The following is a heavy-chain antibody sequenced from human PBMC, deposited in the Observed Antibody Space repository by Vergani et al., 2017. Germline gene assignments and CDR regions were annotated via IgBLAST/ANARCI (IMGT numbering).Heavy chain of an antibody. V-gene: IGHV4-39*01. CDR1: GGSISSSSHF. Sequence: QLQLHKSGPGLVKPSETLSLTCTLSGGSISSSSHFWGWLRQPPGKGLEWIGSFYYTGSAYYNPSLKRRVSISVDASKNQFSLKLSSVTAADSAVYYCARHESGHYDASYYGLDVWGQGTTVTVSS. CDR3: ARHESGHYDASYYGLDV. J-gene: IGHJ6*02. D-gene: IGHD3-16*01. CDR2: FYYTGSA.